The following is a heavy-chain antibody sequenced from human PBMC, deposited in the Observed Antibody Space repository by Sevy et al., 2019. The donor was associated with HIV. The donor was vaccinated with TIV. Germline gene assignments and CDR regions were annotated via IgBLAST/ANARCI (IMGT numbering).Heavy chain of an antibody. CDR3: ARVLGWYYDY. CDR1: GYTFTSYD. D-gene: IGHD2-15*01. CDR2: MNPNSANT. V-gene: IGHV1-8*01. J-gene: IGHJ4*02. Sequence: ASVKVSCKASGYTFTSYDFNWVRQATGQGLEWMGWMNPNSANTGYAQKFQGRVTMTRNTSISTAYMELGSLRSEDTAVYYCARVLGWYYDYWGQGTLVTVSS.